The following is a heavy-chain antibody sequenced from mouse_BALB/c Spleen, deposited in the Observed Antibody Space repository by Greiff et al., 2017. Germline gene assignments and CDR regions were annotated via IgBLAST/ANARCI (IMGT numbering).Heavy chain of an antibody. J-gene: IGHJ3*01. CDR3: ARHSYGNETWFAY. V-gene: IGHV5-6-3*01. Sequence: EVMLVESGGGLVQPGGSLKLSCAASGFTFSSYGMSWVRQTPDKRLELVATINSNGGSTYYPDSVKGRFTISRDNAKNTLYLQMSSLKSEDTAMYYCARHSYGNETWFAYWGQGTLVTVSA. D-gene: IGHD2-1*01. CDR2: INSNGGST. CDR1: GFTFSSYG.